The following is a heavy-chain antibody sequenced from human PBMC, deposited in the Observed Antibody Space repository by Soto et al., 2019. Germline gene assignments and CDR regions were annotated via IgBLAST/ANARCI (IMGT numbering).Heavy chain of an antibody. D-gene: IGHD6-13*01. V-gene: IGHV4-34*01. J-gene: IGHJ6*02. CDR1: GGSFSGYY. Sequence: PSETLSLTCAVYGGSFSGYYWSWIRQPPGKGLEWIGEINHSGSTNYNPSLKSRVTISVDTSKNQFSLKLSSVTAADTAVYYCARDRLVYSSSWYGYYYGMDVWGQGPTVT. CDR2: INHSGST. CDR3: ARDRLVYSSSWYGYYYGMDV.